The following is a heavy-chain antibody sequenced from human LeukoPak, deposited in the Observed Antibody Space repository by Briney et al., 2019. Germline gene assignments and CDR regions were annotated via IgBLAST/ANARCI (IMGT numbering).Heavy chain of an antibody. Sequence: GGSLRLSCAASGFTFSSYAMSWVRQAPGKGLVWVSRINSDGSSTSYADSVKGRFTISRDNAKNTLYLQMNSLRAEGTAVYYCARVGAMATIDYWGQGTLVTVSS. CDR1: GFTFSSYA. V-gene: IGHV3-74*01. CDR3: ARVGAMATIDY. D-gene: IGHD5-24*01. J-gene: IGHJ4*02. CDR2: INSDGSST.